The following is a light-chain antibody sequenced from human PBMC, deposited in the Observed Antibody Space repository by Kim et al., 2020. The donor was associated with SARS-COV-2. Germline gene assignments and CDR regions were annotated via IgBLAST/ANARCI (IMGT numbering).Light chain of an antibody. J-gene: IGLJ2*01. CDR2: QDS. CDR1: KLGDKY. V-gene: IGLV3-1*01. Sequence: SVSPGQKASIPCSGDKLGDKYACWYQQKPGQSPVLVIYQDSKRPSGIPERFSGSNSGNTATLTISGTQAMDEADYYCQAWDSSTVVFGGGTQLTVL. CDR3: QAWDSSTVV.